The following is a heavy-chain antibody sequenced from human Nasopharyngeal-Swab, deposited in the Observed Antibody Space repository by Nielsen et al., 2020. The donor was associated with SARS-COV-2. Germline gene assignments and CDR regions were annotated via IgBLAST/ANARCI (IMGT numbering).Heavy chain of an antibody. CDR3: AKDLGWELRPVPYYYYYGMDV. Sequence: GESLKISCAASGFTFSTYSMNWVRRAPGKGLEWVSSISTSSSYIYYADSVKGRFTISRDNAKKSLYLQMNSLRAEDTAVYYCAKDLGWELRPVPYYYYYGMDVWGQGTTVTVSS. D-gene: IGHD1-26*01. CDR1: GFTFSTYS. CDR2: ISTSSSYI. V-gene: IGHV3-21*01. J-gene: IGHJ6*02.